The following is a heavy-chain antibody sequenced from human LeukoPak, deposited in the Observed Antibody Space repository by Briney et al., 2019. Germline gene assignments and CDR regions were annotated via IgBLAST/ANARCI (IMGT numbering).Heavy chain of an antibody. J-gene: IGHJ6*02. Sequence: PGGSLRLSCAASGFSFDHYAMSWVRQAPGKGLEWLSGINWNGESTGYADSVKGRVTISRDNAKNSLYLQMNSLSGEDTAVYYCARDRGYYDYYGMDVWGQGTTVTVSS. CDR2: INWNGEST. V-gene: IGHV3-20*04. CDR3: ARDRGYYDYYGMDV. CDR1: GFSFDHYA.